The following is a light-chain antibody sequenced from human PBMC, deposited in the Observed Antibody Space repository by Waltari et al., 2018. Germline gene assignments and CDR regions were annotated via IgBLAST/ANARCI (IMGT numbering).Light chain of an antibody. CDR1: SSDINGYNY. V-gene: IGLV2-11*01. Sequence: QSALTQPRPVSGSHGQSVTLSCSGTSSDINGYNYVSWYQQLPGKAPKLMIYDVVKRPSGVPDRFSASKSGNTASLTISGLQAEDEADYYCCSYVGSNVVFGGGTKLTVL. J-gene: IGLJ2*01. CDR3: CSYVGSNVV. CDR2: DVV.